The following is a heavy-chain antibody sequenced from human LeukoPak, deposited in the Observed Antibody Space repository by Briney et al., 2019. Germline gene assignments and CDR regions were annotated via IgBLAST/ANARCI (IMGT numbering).Heavy chain of an antibody. CDR1: GFTSSSYA. CDR2: ISGSGGST. Sequence: GGSLRLSCAASGFTSSSYAMSWVRKAPGKGLEWVSAISGSGGSTYYADSVRGRFTISRDNAKSTLFLQMNSLRDEDTAVYYCAREGETWGILIWGQGTMVTVSS. D-gene: IGHD7-27*01. V-gene: IGHV3-23*01. CDR3: AREGETWGILI. J-gene: IGHJ3*02.